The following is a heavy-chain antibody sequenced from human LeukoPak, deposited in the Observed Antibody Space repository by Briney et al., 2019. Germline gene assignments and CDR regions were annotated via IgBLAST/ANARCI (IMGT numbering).Heavy chain of an antibody. D-gene: IGHD1-1*01. CDR1: GITVSSKY. CDR2: ISGSGGST. CDR3: AKGNWRYFDY. V-gene: IGHV3-23*01. Sequence: GGSLRLSCAASGITVSSKYMSWVRQAPGKGLEWVSAISGSGGSTYYADSVKGRFTISRDNSKNTLYLQMNSLGADDTAVYYCAKGNWRYFDYWGQGTLVTVSS. J-gene: IGHJ4*02.